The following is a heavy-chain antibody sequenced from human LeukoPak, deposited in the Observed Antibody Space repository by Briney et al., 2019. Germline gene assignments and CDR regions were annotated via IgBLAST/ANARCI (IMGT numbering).Heavy chain of an antibody. Sequence: GASVKVSCKASGYTFTGYYMHWVRQAPGQGLEWMGRINPNSGGTNYAQKFQGRVTMTRDTSISTAYMELSRLRSDDTAVYYCARDLAAAGTLYDCWGQGTLVTVSS. CDR3: ARDLAAAGTLYDC. CDR2: INPNSGGT. CDR1: GYTFTGYY. J-gene: IGHJ4*02. V-gene: IGHV1-2*06. D-gene: IGHD6-13*01.